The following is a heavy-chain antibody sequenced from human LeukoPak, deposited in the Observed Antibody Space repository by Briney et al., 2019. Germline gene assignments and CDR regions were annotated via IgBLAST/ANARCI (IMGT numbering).Heavy chain of an antibody. CDR3: ARDSGSYNFDY. CDR1: GFTFSSYG. J-gene: IGHJ4*02. Sequence: QSGGSLRLSCAASGFTFSSYGMHWVRQARGKGLEWVAVIWYGGSNKYYAGSVKGRFTISRDNSKNTLYLQMNSLRAEDTAVYYCARDSGSYNFDYWGQGTLVTVSS. V-gene: IGHV3-33*01. D-gene: IGHD1-26*01. CDR2: IWYGGSNK.